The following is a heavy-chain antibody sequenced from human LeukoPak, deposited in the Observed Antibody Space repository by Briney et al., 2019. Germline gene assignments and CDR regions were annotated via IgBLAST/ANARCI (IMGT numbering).Heavy chain of an antibody. J-gene: IGHJ4*02. Sequence: SETLSLTCTVSGGSISSSYWSWIRQPAGKGLEWIGRIYTSGSTNYNPSLKSRVTMSVDTSKNQFSLKLSSVTAADTAVYYCARDIEEMATIGPNFDYWGQGTLVTVSS. CDR3: ARDIEEMATIGPNFDY. V-gene: IGHV4-4*07. D-gene: IGHD5-24*01. CDR2: IYTSGST. CDR1: GGSISSSY.